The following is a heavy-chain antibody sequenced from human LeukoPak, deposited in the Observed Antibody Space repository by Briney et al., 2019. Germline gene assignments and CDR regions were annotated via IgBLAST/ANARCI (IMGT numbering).Heavy chain of an antibody. CDR3: ARVDTAMVRQIDY. CDR2: IYPGDSDT. D-gene: IGHD5-18*01. CDR1: GYSFTSYW. J-gene: IGHJ4*02. Sequence: GESLQISCKGSGYSFTSYWIGWVRQMPGKGLEWMGIIYPGDSDTRYSPSFQGQVTISAAKSISTAYLQWSSLKASDTAMYYCARVDTAMVRQIDYWGQGTLVTVSS. V-gene: IGHV5-51*01.